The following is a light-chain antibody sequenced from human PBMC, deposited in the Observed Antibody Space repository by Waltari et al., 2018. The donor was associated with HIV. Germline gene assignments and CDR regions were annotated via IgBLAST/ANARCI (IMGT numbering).Light chain of an antibody. J-gene: IGLJ2*01. Sequence: QSVLTQPPSVSAAPGQNVIISCSGSSSNIGKNSVFCYQQLPGTAPKLLIYDNNKRPSGIPDRFSGSKSGTSATLVIIGLQTGDEADYYCGAWDSSLNDDGVFGGGTKLTVL. CDR3: GAWDSSLNDDGV. V-gene: IGLV1-51*01. CDR2: DNN. CDR1: SSNIGKNS.